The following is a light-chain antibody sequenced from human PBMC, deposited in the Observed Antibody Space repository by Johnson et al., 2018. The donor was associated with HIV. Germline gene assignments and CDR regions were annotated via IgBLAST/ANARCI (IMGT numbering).Light chain of an antibody. CDR1: SSNIGNNY. J-gene: IGLJ1*01. CDR2: DNN. Sequence: QSVLTQPPSVSAAPGQKVTISCSGSSSNIGNNYVSWYQQLPGTAPKLLIYDNNKRPSGIPDRFSGSKSGTSATLGITGLQTGDEADYSCGTWDRRGDVFGTGTKVTVL. CDR3: GTWDRRGDV. V-gene: IGLV1-51*01.